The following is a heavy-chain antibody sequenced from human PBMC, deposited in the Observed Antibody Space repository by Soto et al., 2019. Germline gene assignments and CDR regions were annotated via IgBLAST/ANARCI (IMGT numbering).Heavy chain of an antibody. V-gene: IGHV1-46*01. CDR2: INPSGGST. Sequence: QVQLVQSGAEVKKPGASVKVSCKASGYTFTSYYMHWVRQAPGQGLEWMGIINPSGGSTSYAQKFQGRVTMTRDTSTSTVYMEPSSLRSEDTAVYYCARHPLGPVRFDYWGQGTLVTVSS. J-gene: IGHJ4*02. CDR1: GYTFTSYY. CDR3: ARHPLGPVRFDY. D-gene: IGHD4-17*01.